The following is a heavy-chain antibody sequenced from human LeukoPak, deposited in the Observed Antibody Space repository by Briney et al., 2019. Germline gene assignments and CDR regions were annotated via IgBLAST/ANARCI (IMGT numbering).Heavy chain of an antibody. CDR1: GGTFSSYA. CDR3: AREGHGPFDY. Sequence: ASVKVSCKASGGTFSSYAISWVRQAPGQGLEWMGGIIPIFGTANYAQKFQGRVTITMDESTSTAYVELSSLRSEDTAVYYCAREGHGPFDYWGQGTLVTVSS. CDR2: IIPIFGTA. V-gene: IGHV1-69*05. J-gene: IGHJ4*02.